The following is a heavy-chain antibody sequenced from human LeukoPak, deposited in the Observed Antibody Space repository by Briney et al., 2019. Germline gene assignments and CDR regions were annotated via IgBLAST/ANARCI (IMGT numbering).Heavy chain of an antibody. D-gene: IGHD1-26*01. V-gene: IGHV3-7*01. CDR3: AKTTLVGARAPFDY. Sequence: SGGSLRLSCEASGFIFSKYWMTWVRQAPGEGLEWVANIKRDGSAIHYVDSVKGRFTISRDNAKNSLYLQMDSLRAEDTAVYYCAKTTLVGARAPFDYWGQGTLVTVSS. CDR2: IKRDGSAI. CDR1: GFIFSKYW. J-gene: IGHJ4*02.